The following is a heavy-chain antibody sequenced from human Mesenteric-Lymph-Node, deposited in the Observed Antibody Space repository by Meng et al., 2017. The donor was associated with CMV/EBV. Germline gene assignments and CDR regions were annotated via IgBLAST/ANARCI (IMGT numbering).Heavy chain of an antibody. CDR3: ARDNMVRGNDAFDI. J-gene: IGHJ3*02. D-gene: IGHD3-10*01. CDR2: INPKSGGP. V-gene: IGHV1-2*02. CDR1: GYTFTDYY. Sequence: ASVKVSCKASGYTFTDYYIHWVRQAPGQGLEWMGWINPKSGGPNYAQKFQGRVTMTRDTSISTAYMELSTLRSDDTAVYYCARDNMVRGNDAFDIWGQGTMVTVSS.